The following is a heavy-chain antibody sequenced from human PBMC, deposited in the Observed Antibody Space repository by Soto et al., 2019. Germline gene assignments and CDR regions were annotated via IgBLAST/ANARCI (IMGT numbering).Heavy chain of an antibody. CDR1: GFTFSTYW. J-gene: IGHJ6*02. V-gene: IGHV3-7*01. D-gene: IGHD3-22*01. CDR3: ARGWGYFDSSGFPYLYAMDV. CDR2: IKEDGSEK. Sequence: GGSLRLSCAASGFTFSTYWMSWVRQASGKGLEWVANIKEDGSEKYYVDSVEGRFTISRDNAKNSLYLQMTSLRAEDTALYYCARGWGYFDSSGFPYLYAMDVWGQGTTVTVSS.